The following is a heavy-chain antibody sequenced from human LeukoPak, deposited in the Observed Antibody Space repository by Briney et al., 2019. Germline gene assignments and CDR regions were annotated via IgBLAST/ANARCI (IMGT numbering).Heavy chain of an antibody. V-gene: IGHV3-33*08. Sequence: PGGSLRLSCAASGFTFSSYAMSWVRQAPGKGLEWVAVIWYDGSNKYYADSVKGRFTISRDNSKNTLYLQMSSLRAEDTAVYYCARDWSVWGQGTLVTVSS. J-gene: IGHJ4*02. CDR2: IWYDGSNK. CDR3: ARDWSV. D-gene: IGHD3-3*01. CDR1: GFTFSSYA.